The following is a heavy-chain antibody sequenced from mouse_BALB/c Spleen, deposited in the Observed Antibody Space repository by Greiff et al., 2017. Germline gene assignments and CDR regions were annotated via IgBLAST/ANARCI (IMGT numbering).Heavy chain of an antibody. J-gene: IGHJ4*01. CDR1: GYTFTDYY. CDR3: TRSEGPYAMDY. V-gene: IGHV1-77*01. Sequence: QVQLQQSGAELARPGASVKLSCKASGYTFTDYYINWVKQRTGQGLEWIGEIYPGSGNTYYNEKFKGKATLTADKSSSTAYMQLSSLTSEDSAVYYCTRSEGPYAMDYWGQGTSVTVSS. CDR2: IYPGSGNT.